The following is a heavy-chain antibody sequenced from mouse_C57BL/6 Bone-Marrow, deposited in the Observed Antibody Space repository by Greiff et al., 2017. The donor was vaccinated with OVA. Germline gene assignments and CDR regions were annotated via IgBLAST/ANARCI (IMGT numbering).Heavy chain of an antibody. CDR1: GYTFTSYW. D-gene: IGHD2-3*01. V-gene: IGHV1-64*01. J-gene: IGHJ3*01. Sequence: QVQLQQPGAELVKPGASVKLSCKASGYTFTSYWMHWVKQRPGQGLEWIGMIHPNSGSTNYNEKCKSKATLTVDKSSSTAYMQLSSLTSEDSAVYYCARSWLLLLFAYWGQGTLVTVSA. CDR3: ARSWLLLLFAY. CDR2: IHPNSGST.